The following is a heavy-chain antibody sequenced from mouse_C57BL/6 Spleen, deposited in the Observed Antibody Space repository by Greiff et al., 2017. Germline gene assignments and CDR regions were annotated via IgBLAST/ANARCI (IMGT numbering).Heavy chain of an antibody. J-gene: IGHJ1*03. D-gene: IGHD2-3*01. V-gene: IGHV3-6*01. CDR1: GYSITSGYY. CDR2: ISYDGSN. Sequence: EVKLMESGPGLVKPSQSLSLTCSVTGYSITSGYYWNWIRQFPGNKLEWMGYISYDGSNNYNPSLKNRISITRDTSKNQFFLKLNSVTTEDTATYYCAREDGYPYFDVRGTGTTVTVSS. CDR3: AREDGYPYFDV.